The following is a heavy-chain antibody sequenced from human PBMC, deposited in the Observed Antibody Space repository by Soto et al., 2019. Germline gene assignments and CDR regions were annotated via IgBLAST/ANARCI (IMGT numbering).Heavy chain of an antibody. D-gene: IGHD3-10*01. Sequence: EVQLEESGGGLVQPGGSLRLSCAASGFTFSRYTMNWVRQAPGKGLEWVSYISSGSRSIYYADSVKGRFTVSRDNAKNSVFLQMNSLSDEDRAVDYCAGGGSGSDNGMDAWGQGTTVTVSS. CDR3: AGGGSGSDNGMDA. J-gene: IGHJ6*02. V-gene: IGHV3-48*02. CDR1: GFTFSRYT. CDR2: ISSGSRSI.